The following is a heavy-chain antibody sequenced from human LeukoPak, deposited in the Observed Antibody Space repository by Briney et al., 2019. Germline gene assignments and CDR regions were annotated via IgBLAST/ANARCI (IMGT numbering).Heavy chain of an antibody. CDR3: AKDLYSSSWFWEGD. V-gene: IGHV3-23*01. J-gene: IGHJ4*02. Sequence: GGSLRLSCAASGFTFSSDAMSWVRQAPGKGLQWVSSISGSGGTTSFADSVKGRFTISRDNSKNTVCLQMNSLRAEDTAVYYCAKDLYSSSWFWEGDWGPGTLVTVSS. CDR1: GFTFSSDA. D-gene: IGHD6-13*01. CDR2: ISGSGGTT.